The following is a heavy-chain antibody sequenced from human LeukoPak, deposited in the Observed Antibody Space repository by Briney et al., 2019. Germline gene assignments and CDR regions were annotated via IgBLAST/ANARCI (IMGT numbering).Heavy chain of an antibody. CDR1: GFTFSSYG. V-gene: IGHV3-30*18. D-gene: IGHD6-13*01. J-gene: IGHJ4*02. CDR2: ISYDGSNK. Sequence: GGSLRLSCAASGFTFSSYGIHWVRQAPGKGLEWVAVISYDGSNKYYADSVKGRFTISRDNSKNTLYLQMNSLRAEDTAVYYCAKPEQQLVSPYYFDYWGQGTLVTVSS. CDR3: AKPEQQLVSPYYFDY.